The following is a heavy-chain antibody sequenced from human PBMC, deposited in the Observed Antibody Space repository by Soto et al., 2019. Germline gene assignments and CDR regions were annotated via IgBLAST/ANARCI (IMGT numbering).Heavy chain of an antibody. CDR2: ISGSDGST. D-gene: IGHD6-13*01. CDR3: ARRSSSWYFDY. Sequence: PGGSLRLSCAASGFTFSSYAMNWVRQAPGKGLEWVSVISGSDGSTYYADSVKGRFTISRDSSKNTLNLQMNSLRAEDTAVYYCARRSSSWYFDYWGQGTLVTVSS. J-gene: IGHJ4*02. CDR1: GFTFSSYA. V-gene: IGHV3-23*01.